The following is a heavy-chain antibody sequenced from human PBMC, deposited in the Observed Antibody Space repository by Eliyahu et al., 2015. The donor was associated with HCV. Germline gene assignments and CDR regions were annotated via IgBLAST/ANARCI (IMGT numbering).Heavy chain of an antibody. J-gene: IGHJ4*02. CDR1: GFTFSTYA. Sequence: EVQLLESGGGLVQPGGSLRLSCXASGFTFSTYAMSWVRQSPGKGLEWVSSIRAGNGVTYYADSVKGRFTISRDDSKNTLYLQMNSLRAEDTALYYCAKAPETWYYFDYWGQGSLVTVSS. D-gene: IGHD5-24*01. CDR2: IRAGNGVT. CDR3: AKAPETWYYFDY. V-gene: IGHV3-23*01.